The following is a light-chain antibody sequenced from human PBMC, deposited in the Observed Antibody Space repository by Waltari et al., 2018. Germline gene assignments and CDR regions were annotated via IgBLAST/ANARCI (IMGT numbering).Light chain of an antibody. J-gene: IGLJ2*01. CDR2: DVS. CDR1: SNDVGGYNS. V-gene: IGLV2-14*01. CDR3: SSQSSNDVVL. Sequence: QSALTQPAPVSGSPGQSVTIFCAGTSNDVGGYNSVSWDQEHPGQAPRVLIYDVSDRPSGVSDRFSGSKSGNTASLTISGLQAEDEADYYCSSQSSNDVVLFGGGTKLTVL.